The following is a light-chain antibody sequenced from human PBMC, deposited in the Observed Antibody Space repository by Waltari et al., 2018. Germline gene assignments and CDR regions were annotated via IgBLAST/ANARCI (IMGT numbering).Light chain of an antibody. J-gene: IGLJ3*02. CDR3: CSYAGSYTWV. Sequence: SALTQPRSVSGSPGPSVTISCTGTTNDLGSYNYVSWYQQHPGKAPKLIILDVTKRPSGVPDRLSGSKSGNTASLTISGLRAEDEAECYCCSYAGSYTWVFGGGTKLTVV. CDR1: TNDLGSYNY. V-gene: IGLV2-11*01. CDR2: DVT.